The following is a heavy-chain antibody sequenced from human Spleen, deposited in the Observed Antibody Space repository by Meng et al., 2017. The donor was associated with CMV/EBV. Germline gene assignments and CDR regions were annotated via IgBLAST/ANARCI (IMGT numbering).Heavy chain of an antibody. CDR1: GYTFTGYY. V-gene: IGHV1-2*02. Sequence: ASVKVSCKASGYTFTGYYMHWVRQAPGQGLEWMGWINPNSGGTNFAQRFQGRVTMTRDTSISTAYMELSRLRSDDTAVYYCARDQGDVDTAMVITYYGMDVWGQGTTVTVSS. J-gene: IGHJ6*02. D-gene: IGHD5-18*01. CDR2: INPNSGGT. CDR3: ARDQGDVDTAMVITYYGMDV.